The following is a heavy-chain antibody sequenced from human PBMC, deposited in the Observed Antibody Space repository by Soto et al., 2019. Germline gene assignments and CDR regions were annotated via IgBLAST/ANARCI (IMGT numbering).Heavy chain of an antibody. Sequence: GESLKISCKASGYSFTSYWIGWVRQMPGKGLEWMGIIYPGDSDTNYSPSFQGQVTISADKSISTAYLQWNSLKASDTAMYYCARPPYSASYYYFDQWGQGTPVTVSS. CDR3: ARPPYSASYYYFDQ. D-gene: IGHD1-26*01. J-gene: IGHJ4*02. CDR2: IYPGDSDT. V-gene: IGHV5-51*01. CDR1: GYSFTSYW.